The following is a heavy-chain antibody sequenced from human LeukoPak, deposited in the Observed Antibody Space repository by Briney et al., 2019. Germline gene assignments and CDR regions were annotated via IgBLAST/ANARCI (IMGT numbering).Heavy chain of an antibody. CDR2: IYYSGST. V-gene: IGHV4-59*01. CDR1: GGSISSFY. J-gene: IGHJ6*03. D-gene: IGHD5-18*01. CDR3: ARIQLAYYYYYMDV. Sequence: SETLSLTCTLSGGSISSFYWSWIRQPPGKGLEWIGYIYYSGSTNYNPSLKSRVTISVDTSKNQFSLKLSSVTAADTAVYYCARIQLAYYYYYMDVWGKGTTVTVSS.